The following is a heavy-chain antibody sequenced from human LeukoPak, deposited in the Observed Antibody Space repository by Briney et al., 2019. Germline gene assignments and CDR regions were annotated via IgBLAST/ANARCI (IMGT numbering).Heavy chain of an antibody. V-gene: IGHV4-59*05. Sequence: SETLSLTCTVSGGSISSYYWSWIRQPPGKGLEWIGSIYYSGSTYYNPSLKSRVTISVDTSKNQFSLKLSSVTAADTAVYYCAGFSYSSSLYYFDYWGQGTLVTVSS. J-gene: IGHJ4*02. CDR3: AGFSYSSSLYYFDY. CDR1: GGSISSYY. CDR2: IYYSGST. D-gene: IGHD6-6*01.